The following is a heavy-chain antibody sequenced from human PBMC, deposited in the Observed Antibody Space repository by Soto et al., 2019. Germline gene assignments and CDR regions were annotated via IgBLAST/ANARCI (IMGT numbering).Heavy chain of an antibody. J-gene: IGHJ6*02. CDR3: AGVVGGYYYGMDV. Sequence: QVQLQESGPGLVKPSGTLSLTCAVSGGSISSSNWWSWVRQPPGKGLGWIGEIYHSGSTNYNPSLKSRVTISVEKSKNQCSLKLSYMTAADTAVYYCAGVVGGYYYGMDVWGQANTVTVYS. CDR2: IYHSGST. D-gene: IGHD2-2*01. V-gene: IGHV4-4*02. CDR1: GGSISSSNW.